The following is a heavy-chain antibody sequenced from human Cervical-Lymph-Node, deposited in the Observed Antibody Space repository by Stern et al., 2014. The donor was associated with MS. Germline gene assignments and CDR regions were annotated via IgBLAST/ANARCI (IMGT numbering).Heavy chain of an antibody. Sequence: QVQLVQSGAEVKKPGSSVKVSCKASGGTFSSYTISWVRQAPGQGLEWMGRIIPILGIANYAQKFQGRVTITADKSTSTAYMELSSLRSEDTAVYYCARGTNGGSGPVSVYYFDYWGQGTLVTVSS. CDR1: GGTFSSYT. J-gene: IGHJ4*02. D-gene: IGHD4-23*01. V-gene: IGHV1-69*02. CDR2: IIPILGIA. CDR3: ARGTNGGSGPVSVYYFDY.